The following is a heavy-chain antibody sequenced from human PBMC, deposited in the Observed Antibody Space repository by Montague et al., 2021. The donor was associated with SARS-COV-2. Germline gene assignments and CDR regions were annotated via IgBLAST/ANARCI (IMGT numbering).Heavy chain of an antibody. Sequence: SLRLSCAASGFTFSNYAMSWVRQAPGKGLEWVSLIYSGGSSTYXXXSXXXRFPISRDNSKNTLYLQLNSLRAEATAVSYCAKDPHYDFWSGYYFDYWGQGTLVTVSS. J-gene: IGHJ4*02. V-gene: IGHV3-23*03. CDR2: IYSGGSST. CDR3: AKDPHYDFWSGYYFDY. D-gene: IGHD3-3*01. CDR1: GFTFSNYA.